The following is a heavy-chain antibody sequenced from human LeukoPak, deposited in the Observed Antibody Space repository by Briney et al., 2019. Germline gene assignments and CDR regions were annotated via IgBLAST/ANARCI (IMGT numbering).Heavy chain of an antibody. J-gene: IGHJ4*02. CDR1: GFTFSSYA. D-gene: IGHD3-22*01. V-gene: IGHV3-23*01. CDR3: ARDFNNYDSSGYFDY. CDR2: ISGSGGST. Sequence: GGSLRLSCAASGFTFSSYAMSWVRQAPGKGLEWVSAISGSGGSTYYADSVKGRFTISRDNSKNTLYVQMNSLRAEDTAVYYCARDFNNYDSSGYFDYWGQGTLVTVSS.